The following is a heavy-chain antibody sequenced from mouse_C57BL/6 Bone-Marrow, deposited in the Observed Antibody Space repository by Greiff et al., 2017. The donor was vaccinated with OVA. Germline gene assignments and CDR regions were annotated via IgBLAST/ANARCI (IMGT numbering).Heavy chain of an antibody. V-gene: IGHV1-81*01. CDR1: GYTFTSYG. D-gene: IGHD1-1*01. CDR3: AREVVATRYFDY. CDR2: IYPRSGNT. Sequence: LQESGAELARPGASVKLSCKASGYTFTSYGISWVKQRTGQGLEWIGEIYPRSGNTYYNEKFKGKATLTADKSSSTAYMELRSLTSEDSAVYFCAREVVATRYFDYWGQGTTLTVSS. J-gene: IGHJ2*01.